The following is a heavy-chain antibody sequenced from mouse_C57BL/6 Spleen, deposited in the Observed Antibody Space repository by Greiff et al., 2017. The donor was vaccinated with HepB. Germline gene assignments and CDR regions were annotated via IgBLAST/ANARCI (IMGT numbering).Heavy chain of an antibody. CDR2: IRNKANGYTT. CDR1: GFTFTDYY. CDR3: ARWRGYVDY. Sequence: EVMLVESGGGLVQPGGSLSLSCAASGFTFTDYYMSWVRQPPGKALEWLGFIRNKANGYTTEYSSSVKGRFTISRDNSQSILHLQMNALRAEDSATYYCARWRGYVDYWGQGTTLTVSS. J-gene: IGHJ2*01. V-gene: IGHV7-3*01.